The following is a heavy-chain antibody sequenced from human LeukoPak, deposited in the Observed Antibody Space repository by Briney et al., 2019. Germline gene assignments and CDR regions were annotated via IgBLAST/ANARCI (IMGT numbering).Heavy chain of an antibody. CDR2: ISGSGGST. Sequence: GGSLRLSCAASGFTFSSFAMSWVRQAPGKGLEWVSAISGSGGSTYYADSVKGRFTISRDNSKNTLYLQMNSLRAEDTAVYYCANYYGSGSYFDYWGEGTLVTVSS. D-gene: IGHD3-10*01. V-gene: IGHV3-23*01. J-gene: IGHJ4*02. CDR1: GFTFSSFA. CDR3: ANYYGSGSYFDY.